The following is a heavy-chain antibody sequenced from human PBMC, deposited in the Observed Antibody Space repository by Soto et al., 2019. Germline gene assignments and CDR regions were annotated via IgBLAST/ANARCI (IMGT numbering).Heavy chain of an antibody. V-gene: IGHV3-23*01. J-gene: IGHJ2*01. CDR3: ARKVLGSTSRPDWWYFDL. Sequence: EVQLLESGGGLVQPGGSLRLSGVGSGFTFIKYAMNWVRQTPGKGLEWVSGISGGGDRTFDADSVKGRFTISRDNSKNTVNLQMNSLRADDTAVYYCARKVLGSTSRPDWWYFDLWGRGTLVTVSS. CDR2: ISGGGDRT. D-gene: IGHD2-2*01. CDR1: GFTFIKYA.